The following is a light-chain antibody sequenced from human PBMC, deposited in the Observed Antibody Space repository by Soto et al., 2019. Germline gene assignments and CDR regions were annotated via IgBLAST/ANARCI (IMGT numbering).Light chain of an antibody. CDR3: QQYTNWPLT. J-gene: IGKJ4*01. Sequence: EIVMTQSPATLSVSPGERATLSCRASQSVSSNLAWYQQKPGQAPRLLIYGASTRATGIPARLSGSGSGTEFTLIIGSLQSEDFAVYYCQQYTNWPLTFGGGTKVEIK. CDR2: GAS. V-gene: IGKV3-15*01. CDR1: QSVSSN.